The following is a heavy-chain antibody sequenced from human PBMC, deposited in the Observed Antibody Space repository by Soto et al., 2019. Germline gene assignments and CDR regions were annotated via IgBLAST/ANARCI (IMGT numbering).Heavy chain of an antibody. CDR1: GYNFTNFD. D-gene: IGHD2-21*01. V-gene: IGHV1-8*01. CDR3: ARLDEHCNGIKCYSNFDF. J-gene: IGHJ4*01. Sequence: ASVKVSCKTSGYNFTNFDINWVRQAPGRGLVWMGWMNPSSGETGSAQNFQGRVTMTRDISTRTFFMQLTSLRSEDTAIYYCARLDEHCNGIKCYSNFDFWGRGTQVTVYS. CDR2: MNPSSGET.